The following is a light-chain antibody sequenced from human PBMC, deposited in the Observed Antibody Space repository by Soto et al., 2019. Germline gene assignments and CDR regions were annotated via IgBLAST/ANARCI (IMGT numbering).Light chain of an antibody. J-gene: IGLJ3*02. CDR1: NSNVGNNT. Sequence: QSVLTQPPSASGTPGQRVTISCSGSNSNVGNNTVNWYQQFPGTSPRLLIEANNQRASGVPDRFSGSKSASSASLAISGLKSEDEADYYCAAWDDGLNGWLFGGGTKLTVL. CDR2: ANN. CDR3: AAWDDGLNGWL. V-gene: IGLV1-44*01.